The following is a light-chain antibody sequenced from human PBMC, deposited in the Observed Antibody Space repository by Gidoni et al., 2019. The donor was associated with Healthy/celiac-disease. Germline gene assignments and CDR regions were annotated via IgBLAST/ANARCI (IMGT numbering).Light chain of an antibody. CDR3: QQRSNPIT. J-gene: IGKJ5*01. Sequence: EIVLTQSPATLSLSPGERATLSCRASQSVSSYLAWYQQKPGQAPRLLIYDASNRATGIPARFSGSVSGTDFTLTISSLEPEDFAVYYCQQRSNPITFGQGTRLEIK. V-gene: IGKV3-11*01. CDR1: QSVSSY. CDR2: DAS.